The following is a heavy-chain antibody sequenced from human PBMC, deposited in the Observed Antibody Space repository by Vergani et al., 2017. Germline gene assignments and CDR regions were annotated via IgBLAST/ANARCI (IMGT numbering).Heavy chain of an antibody. CDR3: ARDRMVERYCSSTSCYLSAFDI. CDR1: GYTFTSYG. J-gene: IGHJ3*02. V-gene: IGHV1-18*01. Sequence: QVQLVQSGAEVKKPGASVKVSCKASGYTFTSYGISWVRQATGQGLEWMGWISAYNGNPNYAQKLQGRVTMTTDTSTSTAYMELRSLRSDDTAVYYCARDRMVERYCSSTSCYLSAFDIWGQGTMVTVSS. D-gene: IGHD2-2*01. CDR2: ISAYNGNP.